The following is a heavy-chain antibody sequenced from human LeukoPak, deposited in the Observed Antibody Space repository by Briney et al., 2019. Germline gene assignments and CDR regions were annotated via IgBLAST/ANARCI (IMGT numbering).Heavy chain of an antibody. D-gene: IGHD3-3*01. CDR2: ISAYNGNT. V-gene: IGHV1-18*01. Sequence: GASVKVSCKASGYTFTSYGISWVRQAPGQGLEWMGWISAYNGNTNNAQKLQGRVTMTTDTSTSTAYMELRSLRSDDTAVYYCARGGPQTGVVIIPVEGYGMDVWGQGTTVTVSS. CDR3: ARGGPQTGVVIIPVEGYGMDV. CDR1: GYTFTSYG. J-gene: IGHJ6*02.